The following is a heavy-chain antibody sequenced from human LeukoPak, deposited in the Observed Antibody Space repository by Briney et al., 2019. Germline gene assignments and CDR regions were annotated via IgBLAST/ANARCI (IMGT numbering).Heavy chain of an antibody. CDR2: ISSTGSSI. J-gene: IGHJ5*02. CDR1: GFTFSYYT. Sequence: GGSLRLSCAASGFTFSYYTMSWVLQAPGKGLEWVPSISSTGSSIYYADSVKGRFTISRDNAKNSLYLQMSSLRVEDTAVYYCARDDVAWNDVHWFDPWGQGTLVTVSS. D-gene: IGHD1-1*01. CDR3: ARDDVAWNDVHWFDP. V-gene: IGHV3-21*01.